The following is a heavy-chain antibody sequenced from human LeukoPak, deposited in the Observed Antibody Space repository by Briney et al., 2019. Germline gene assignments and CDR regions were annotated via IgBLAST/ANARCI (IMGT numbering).Heavy chain of an antibody. D-gene: IGHD2-21*01. J-gene: IGHJ4*02. CDR3: AKDFRIGYSAHFDY. Sequence: GGSLRLSCAASGFTFSSNYMSWVRQAPGKGLEWVSVIYSGGSTYYADSVKGRCSISRDNSKNTLYLQIDSLRGEDTAVYYCAKDFRIGYSAHFDYWGQGALVTVSS. CDR1: GFTFSSNY. CDR2: IYSGGST. V-gene: IGHV3-53*01.